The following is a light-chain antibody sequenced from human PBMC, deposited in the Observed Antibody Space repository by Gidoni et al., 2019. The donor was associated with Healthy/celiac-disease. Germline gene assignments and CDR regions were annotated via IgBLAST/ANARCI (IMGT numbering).Light chain of an antibody. CDR2: GAT. CDR3: QQYNNWPET. Sequence: EILMTQSPATLSVSPRERSTLSCSVSQSVSSKLPWYQQKPGQAPRLLIYGATTSATGIPARISGSGCGTEFPLTSSRLQSEDFAVYYCQQYNNWPETFGQGTKLEIK. J-gene: IGKJ2*01. CDR1: QSVSSK. V-gene: IGKV3-15*01.